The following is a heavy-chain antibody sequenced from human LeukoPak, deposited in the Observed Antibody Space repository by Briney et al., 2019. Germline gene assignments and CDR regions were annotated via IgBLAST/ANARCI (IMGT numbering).Heavy chain of an antibody. Sequence: GGSLRLSCAASGFTFSTYAMSWVRQAPGKGLEWVSVLYSGGNTYHADSVKGRFTISRDNSKNTLYLQMNSLRAEDTAVYYCAREGASSSFGYWGQGTLVTVSS. J-gene: IGHJ4*02. CDR3: AREGASSSFGY. CDR2: LYSGGNT. CDR1: GFTFSTYA. D-gene: IGHD6-13*01. V-gene: IGHV3-53*01.